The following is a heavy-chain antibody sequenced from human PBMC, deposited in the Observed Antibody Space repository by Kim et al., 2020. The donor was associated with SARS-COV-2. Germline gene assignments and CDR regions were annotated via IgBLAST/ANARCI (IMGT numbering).Heavy chain of an antibody. V-gene: IGHV3-30-3*01. J-gene: IGHJ4*02. CDR2: ISYDGSNK. CDR1: GFTFSSYA. CDR3: ARAPAHFYYFDY. Sequence: GGSLRLSCAASGFTFSSYAMHWVRQAPGKGLEWVAVISYDGSNKYYADSVKGRFTISRDNSKNTLYLQMNSLRAEDTAVYYCARAPAHFYYFDYWGQGTLVTVSS.